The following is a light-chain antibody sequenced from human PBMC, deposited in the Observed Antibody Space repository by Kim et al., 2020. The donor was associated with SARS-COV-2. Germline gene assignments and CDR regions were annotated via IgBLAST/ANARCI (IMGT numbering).Light chain of an antibody. V-gene: IGKV3-11*01. J-gene: IGKJ5*01. CDR2: DAS. Sequence: EIVLTQSPATLSLSPGERATLSCRASQSVKTYLAWYQHKPGQSPRLLIHDASNRATGVPPRFSGGGSGTDFTLTISSLEPEDFAVYYCQQRGNWPTFGQGTPLEIK. CDR1: QSVKTY. CDR3: QQRGNWPT.